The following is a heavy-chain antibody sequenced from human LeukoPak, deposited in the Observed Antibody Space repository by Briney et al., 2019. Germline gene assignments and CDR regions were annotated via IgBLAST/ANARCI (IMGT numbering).Heavy chain of an antibody. CDR3: ARDLCSGGSCYALVWFDP. CDR2: ISADNGNT. Sequence: ASVKVSCKASGYTFTSYGISWVRQAPGQGREWMGWISADNGNTNYAQKLQGRGTMTTDTSTSTAYMELRSLRSDDTAVYYCARDLCSGGSCYALVWFDPWGQGTLVTVSS. V-gene: IGHV1-18*04. D-gene: IGHD2-15*01. J-gene: IGHJ5*02. CDR1: GYTFTSYG.